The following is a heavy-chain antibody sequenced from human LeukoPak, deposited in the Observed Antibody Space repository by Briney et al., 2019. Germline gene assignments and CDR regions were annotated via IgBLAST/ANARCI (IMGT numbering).Heavy chain of an antibody. Sequence: GGSLRLSCAASGFNFSNYWMSWVRQTPGKGLEWVANINRDGSEKYYVDSVEGQFTISRDNAKNSLFLQMNSLRVEDTAVYYCARRRGCSYGRNNYYFDYWGQGTLVTVSS. V-gene: IGHV3-7*03. J-gene: IGHJ4*02. D-gene: IGHD5-18*01. CDR2: INRDGSEK. CDR3: ARRRGCSYGRNNYYFDY. CDR1: GFNFSNYW.